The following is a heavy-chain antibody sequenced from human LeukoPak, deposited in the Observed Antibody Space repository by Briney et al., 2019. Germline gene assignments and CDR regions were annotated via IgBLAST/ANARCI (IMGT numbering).Heavy chain of an antibody. D-gene: IGHD4-23*01. CDR2: IYYSGST. CDR1: GGSISSSSYY. J-gene: IGHJ4*02. CDR3: ARPSNYGGNSGDFDY. Sequence: LSETLSLTCTVSGGSISSSSYYWGWIRQPPGKGLEWIGSIYYSGSTYYNPSLKSRVTISVDTSKNQFSLKLSSVTAADTAVYYCARPSNYGGNSGDFDYWGQGTLVTVSS. V-gene: IGHV4-39*01.